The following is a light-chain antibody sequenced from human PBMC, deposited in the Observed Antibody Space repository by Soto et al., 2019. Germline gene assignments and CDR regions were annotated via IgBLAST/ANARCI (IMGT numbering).Light chain of an antibody. CDR2: DVS. Sequence: QSALTQPASVSGSPGQSITISCTGTSSDVGGYNYVSWYQQHPGKAPKLMIYDVSNRPSGVSNRFSGSKSGNTASLTISGLLAEDEADYYCSSYTSSGTRLFGGGTKLTVL. V-gene: IGLV2-14*01. CDR3: SSYTSSGTRL. J-gene: IGLJ3*02. CDR1: SSDVGGYNY.